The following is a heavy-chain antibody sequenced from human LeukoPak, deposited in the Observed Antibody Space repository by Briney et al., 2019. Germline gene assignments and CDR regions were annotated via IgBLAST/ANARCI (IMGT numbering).Heavy chain of an antibody. J-gene: IGHJ4*02. CDR3: ARGARPLP. CDR2: INHSGST. V-gene: IGHV4-34*01. Sequence: SETLSLTCAVYGGSFSGYYWSWIRQPPGKGLEWIGEINHSGSTNYNPSLKSRVTISVDTSKNQFSLKLSSVTAADTAVYYCARGARPLPWGQGTLVTVSS. CDR1: GGSFSGYY.